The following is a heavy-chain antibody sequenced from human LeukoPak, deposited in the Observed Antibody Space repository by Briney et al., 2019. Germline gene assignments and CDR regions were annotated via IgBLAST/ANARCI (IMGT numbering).Heavy chain of an antibody. D-gene: IGHD6-19*01. Sequence: ASVKVSCKASGYTFNAYHMHWVRQAPGQGLEWMGWINPNSGGTNYAQKFQGRVTMTRDTSITTAYMELSSLRSDDTAVYYCARVQSSAWYPFDYWGQGTQVTVYS. V-gene: IGHV1-2*02. CDR2: INPNSGGT. CDR1: GYTFNAYH. J-gene: IGHJ4*02. CDR3: ARVQSSAWYPFDY.